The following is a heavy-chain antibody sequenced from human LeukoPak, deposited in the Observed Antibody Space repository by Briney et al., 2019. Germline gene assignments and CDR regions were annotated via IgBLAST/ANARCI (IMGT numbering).Heavy chain of an antibody. J-gene: IGHJ5*02. CDR3: ARENYGSSGSFDP. Sequence: GGSLRLSCVASGFTVSSYWMSWVRQAPGKGLEWVANIKQDGSEKYYVDSVKGRFTISRDNAKNSLYLQMNSLRAEDTAVYYCARENYGSSGSFDPWGQGTLVTVSS. D-gene: IGHD3-22*01. CDR2: IKQDGSEK. V-gene: IGHV3-7*01. CDR1: GFTVSSYW.